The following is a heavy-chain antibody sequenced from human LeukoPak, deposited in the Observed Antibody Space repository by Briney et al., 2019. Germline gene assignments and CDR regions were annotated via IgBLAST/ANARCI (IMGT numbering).Heavy chain of an antibody. V-gene: IGHV4-38-2*02. CDR3: ASGEVGVIDH. CDR1: GYSITRSYN. Sequence: SETLSLTCTGSGYSITRSYNWGWIRQSPGKGLEWIASISHAGDTYYNPSLKSRVTISADTSKNHFSLTLSSVTAPDTAVYFCASGEVGVIDHWGQGTLVTVSS. CDR2: ISHAGDT. J-gene: IGHJ4*02. D-gene: IGHD3-10*01.